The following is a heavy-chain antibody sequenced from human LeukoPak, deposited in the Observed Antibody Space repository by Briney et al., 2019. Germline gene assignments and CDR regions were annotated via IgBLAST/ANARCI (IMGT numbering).Heavy chain of an antibody. Sequence: GGSLRLSCAASGFTFSSYAISWVRQAPGQGLEWMGGIIPIFGTANYAQKFQGRVTITADESTSTAYMELSSLRSEDTAVYYCARVEGYWGQGTLVTVSS. J-gene: IGHJ4*02. V-gene: IGHV1-69*01. CDR3: ARVEGY. CDR2: IIPIFGTA. CDR1: GFTFSSYA.